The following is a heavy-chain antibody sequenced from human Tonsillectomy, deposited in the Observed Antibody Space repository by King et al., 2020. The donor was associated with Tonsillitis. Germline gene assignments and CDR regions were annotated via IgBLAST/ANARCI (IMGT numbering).Heavy chain of an antibody. D-gene: IGHD3-22*01. CDR3: ARVSSDFYDSSGYHGFDI. J-gene: IGHJ3*02. V-gene: IGHV4-59*01. Sequence: QLQESGPGLVKPSETLSLTCTVSGGSINSYYWSWIRQPPGKGLEWIGYIYYSGSTNYNPSLKSRVTISVDTSKNQFSLRLSSLTAADTAVYYWARVSSDFYDSSGYHGFDIWGQGTMVTVSS. CDR2: IYYSGST. CDR1: GGSINSYY.